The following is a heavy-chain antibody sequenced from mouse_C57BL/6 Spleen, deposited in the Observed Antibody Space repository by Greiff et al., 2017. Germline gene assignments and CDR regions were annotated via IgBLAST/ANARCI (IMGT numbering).Heavy chain of an antibody. CDR1: GYTFTDYN. CDR3: ARSTTVVATGYFDV. Sequence: EVQLVESGPELVKPGASVTMSCKASGYTFTDYNMHWVKQSHGKSLEWIGYINPNNGGTSYNQKFKGKATLTVNKSSSTAYMELRSLTSEDSAVYYCARSTTVVATGYFDVWGTGTTVTVSS. J-gene: IGHJ1*03. CDR2: INPNNGGT. V-gene: IGHV1-22*01. D-gene: IGHD1-1*01.